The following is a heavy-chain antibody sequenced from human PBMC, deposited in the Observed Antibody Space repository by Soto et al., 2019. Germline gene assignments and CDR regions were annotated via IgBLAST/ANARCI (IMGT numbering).Heavy chain of an antibody. J-gene: IGHJ4*02. CDR2: IKEDGSEK. V-gene: IGHV3-7*01. D-gene: IGHD3-10*01. CDR3: ARGSSGYGLMWFGEFLSSFDY. Sequence: EVQLVDSGGGLVQPGGSLRLSCAASGFTFSHHWMNWVRQAQGKGLEWVANIKEDGSEKFYVDSVKGRFTISRDNGKNSLYLQMNSLTADDTAVYYCARGSSGYGLMWFGEFLSSFDYWGQGTLVTVSS. CDR1: GFTFSHHW.